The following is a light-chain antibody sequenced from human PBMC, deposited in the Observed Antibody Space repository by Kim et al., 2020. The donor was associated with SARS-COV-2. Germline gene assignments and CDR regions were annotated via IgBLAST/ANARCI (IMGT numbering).Light chain of an antibody. CDR3: QQSYTIPIT. Sequence: SASVGDRVTITCRTSRSNTTYLNWYQHRPGKAPNLLIYAAFTLQSGVSSRFSGSGSGTDFTLTISSLQPEDFGTYYCQQSYTIPITLGQGTRLEIK. J-gene: IGKJ5*01. CDR2: AAF. V-gene: IGKV1-39*01. CDR1: RSNTTY.